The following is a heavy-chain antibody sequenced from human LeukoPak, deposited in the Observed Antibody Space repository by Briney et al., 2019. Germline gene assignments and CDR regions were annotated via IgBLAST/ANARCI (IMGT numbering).Heavy chain of an antibody. D-gene: IGHD2-15*01. CDR2: MYQSGST. Sequence: SETLPLTCTVSGGSISSSSYYWAWIRQPPGKGLEWIGSMYQSGSTYYNPFLNSRVTISIDTSKNQFSLKLSTVTAADTAVYYCAKRGSGDGYYFDYWGQGALVTVSS. J-gene: IGHJ4*02. V-gene: IGHV4-39*01. CDR1: GGSISSSSYY. CDR3: AKRGSGDGYYFDY.